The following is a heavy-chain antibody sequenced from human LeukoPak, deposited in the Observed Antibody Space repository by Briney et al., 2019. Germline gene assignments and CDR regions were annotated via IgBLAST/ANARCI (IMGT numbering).Heavy chain of an antibody. V-gene: IGHV3-66*01. CDR3: ARDGTYYYGSGSPYYFDY. J-gene: IGHJ4*02. D-gene: IGHD3-10*01. CDR2: IYSGGST. Sequence: GGSLRLSCAASGFTVSSNYMSWVRQAPGKGLEWVSVIYSGGSTYYADSVKGRFTISRDNSKNTLYLQMNSLRAEDTAVYYCARDGTYYYGSGSPYYFDYWGQGTLVTVSS. CDR1: GFTVSSNY.